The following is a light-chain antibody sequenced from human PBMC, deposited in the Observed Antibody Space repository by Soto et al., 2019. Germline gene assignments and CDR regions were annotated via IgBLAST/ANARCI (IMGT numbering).Light chain of an antibody. Sequence: QSALTQPASVSESPGQSITISCTGSSSDVGAYNYVSWYQQHPDKAPKLMIYDVNNRPSGVSDRFSGSKSGNTASLTISGLQAEDEAYYYCTSFTSSSTYAFGTGTKVTVL. CDR3: TSFTSSSTYA. V-gene: IGLV2-14*01. CDR2: DVN. CDR1: SSDVGAYNY. J-gene: IGLJ1*01.